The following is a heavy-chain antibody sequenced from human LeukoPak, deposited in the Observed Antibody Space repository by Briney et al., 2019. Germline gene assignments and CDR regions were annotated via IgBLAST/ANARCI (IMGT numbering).Heavy chain of an antibody. CDR2: ISAYNGNT. D-gene: IGHD1-26*01. J-gene: IGHJ5*02. CDR1: GYTFTNYG. CDR3: ARNDIVGATPQLDP. V-gene: IGHV1-18*01. Sequence: ASVKVSCKASGYTFTNYGISWVRQAPGQGLEWMGWISAYNGNTNYAQKLQGRVTMTTDTSTSTAYMELRSLRSDDTAVYYCARNDIVGATPQLDPWGQGTLVTVSS.